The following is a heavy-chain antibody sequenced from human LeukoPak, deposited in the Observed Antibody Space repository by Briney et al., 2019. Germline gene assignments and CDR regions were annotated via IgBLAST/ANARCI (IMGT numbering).Heavy chain of an antibody. CDR1: GFTFSSYW. D-gene: IGHD3-9*01. J-gene: IGHJ3*02. V-gene: IGHV3-7*01. CDR2: IKQDGSEK. CDR3: AREDYDILTDQQGAFDI. Sequence: PGGSLRLSCAASGFTFSSYWMSWVRQAPGKGLEWVANIKQDGSEKYYVDSVKGRFTISRDNAKNSLYLQMNSLRAEDTAVYYCAREDYDILTDQQGAFDIWSQGTMVTVSS.